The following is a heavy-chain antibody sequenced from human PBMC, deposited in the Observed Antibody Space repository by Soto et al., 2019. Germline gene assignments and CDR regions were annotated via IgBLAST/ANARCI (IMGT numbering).Heavy chain of an antibody. V-gene: IGHV1-69*13. CDR2: IIPIFGTA. Sequence: GASVKVSCKASGGTFSSYAISWVRQAPGQGLEWMGGIIPIFGTANYAQKFQGRVTITADESTSTAYMELSSLRSEDTAVYYCASSPLPPDGWEPIDDWGQGTLVTVSS. CDR1: GGTFSSYA. D-gene: IGHD1-26*01. J-gene: IGHJ4*02. CDR3: ASSPLPPDGWEPIDD.